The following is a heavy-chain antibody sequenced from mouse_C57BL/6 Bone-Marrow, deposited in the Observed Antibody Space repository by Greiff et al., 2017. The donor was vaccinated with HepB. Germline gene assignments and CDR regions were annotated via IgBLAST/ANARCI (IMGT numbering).Heavy chain of an antibody. CDR2: ISSGSSTI. CDR3: ARGGNYGYFDV. D-gene: IGHD2-1*01. CDR1: GFTFSDYG. V-gene: IGHV5-17*01. Sequence: EVNVVESGGGLVKPGGSLKLSCAASGFTFSDYGMHWVRQAPEKGLEWVAYISSGSSTIYYADTVKGRFTISRDNAKNTLFLQMTSLRSEDTAMYYCARGGNYGYFDVWGTGTTVTVSS. J-gene: IGHJ1*03.